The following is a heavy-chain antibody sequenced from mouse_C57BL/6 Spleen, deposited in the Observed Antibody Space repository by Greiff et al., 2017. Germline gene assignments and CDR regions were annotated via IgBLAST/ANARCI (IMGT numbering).Heavy chain of an antibody. V-gene: IGHV1-54*01. CDR2: INPGSGGT. Sequence: VQLQQSGAELVRPGPSVKVSCKASGYAFTNYLIEWVKQRPGQGLEWIGVINPGSGGTNYNEKFKGKATLTADKSSSTAYMQLSSLTSEDSAVYFCARSGEDYAMDYWGQGTSVTVSS. CDR3: ARSGEDYAMDY. J-gene: IGHJ4*01. D-gene: IGHD3-2*02. CDR1: GYAFTNYL.